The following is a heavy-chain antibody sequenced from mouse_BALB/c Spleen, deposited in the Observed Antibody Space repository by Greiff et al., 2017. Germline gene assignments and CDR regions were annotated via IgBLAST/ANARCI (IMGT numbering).Heavy chain of an antibody. CDR2: ISSGSSTI. J-gene: IGHJ4*01. D-gene: IGHD1-1*01. V-gene: IGHV5-17*02. CDR3: ARPHYGSSYWYAMDY. CDR1: GFTFSSFG. Sequence: EVQRVESGGGLVQPGGSRKLSCAASGFTFSSFGMHWVRQAPEKGLEWVAYISSGSSTIYYADTVKGRFTISRDNPKNTLFLQMTSLRSEDTAMYYCARPHYGSSYWYAMDYWGQGTSVTVSS.